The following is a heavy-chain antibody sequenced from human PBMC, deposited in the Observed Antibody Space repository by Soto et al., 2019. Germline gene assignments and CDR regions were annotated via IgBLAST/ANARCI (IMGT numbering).Heavy chain of an antibody. CDR1: GYTFTSYY. CDR2: INPNGGST. Sequence: QVQLVQSGAEVKKPGASVKLSCKASGYTFTSYYIHWVRQAPGQGLEWIGIINPNGGSTNYAYTLKGRLTVTRDTSTATVYMELGALTSEDTALYYCARGLGLGDYWGQGTLVTVSS. D-gene: IGHD3-9*01. J-gene: IGHJ4*02. V-gene: IGHV1-46*04. CDR3: ARGLGLGDY.